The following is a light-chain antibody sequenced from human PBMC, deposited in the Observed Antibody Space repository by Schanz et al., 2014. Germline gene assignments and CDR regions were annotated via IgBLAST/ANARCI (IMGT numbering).Light chain of an antibody. V-gene: IGLV2-14*03. CDR2: DVS. CDR1: SSDVGTYNY. Sequence: QSALTQPASVSGSPGQSITISCTGTSSDVGTYNYVSWYQHHPGKAPKLMIYDVSDRPSGVSNRFSGSKSGNTASLTISGLQAEDEADYYCSSYASSRTVIFGGGTKLTVL. J-gene: IGLJ2*01. CDR3: SSYASSRTVI.